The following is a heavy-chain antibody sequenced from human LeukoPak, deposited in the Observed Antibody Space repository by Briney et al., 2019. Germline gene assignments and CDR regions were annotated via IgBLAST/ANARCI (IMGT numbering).Heavy chain of an antibody. D-gene: IGHD1-26*01. CDR1: GGSVSSGSYY. CDR2: IYYSGST. V-gene: IGHV4-61*01. Sequence: SETLSLTCTVSGGSVSSGSYYWSWIRQPPGKGLEWIGYIYYSGSTNYNPSLKSRVTISVDTSKNQFSLKLSSVTAADTAVYYCARGHRTSGSYFFDYWGQGTLVTVSS. CDR3: ARGHRTSGSYFFDY. J-gene: IGHJ4*02.